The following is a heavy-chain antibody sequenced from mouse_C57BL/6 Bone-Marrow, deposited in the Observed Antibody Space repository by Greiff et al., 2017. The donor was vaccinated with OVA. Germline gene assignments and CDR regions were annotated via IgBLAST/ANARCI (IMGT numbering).Heavy chain of an antibody. CDR3: ARLGYYGSSSHWYFDV. Sequence: VQLQQSGPELVKPGASVKISCKASGYAFSSSWMNWVKQRPGKGLEWIGRIYPGDGDTNYNGKFKGKATLTADKSSSKAYMQLSSLTSEDSAVYFCARLGYYGSSSHWYFDVWGTGTTVTVSS. CDR2: IYPGDGDT. J-gene: IGHJ1*03. V-gene: IGHV1-82*01. D-gene: IGHD1-1*01. CDR1: GYAFSSSW.